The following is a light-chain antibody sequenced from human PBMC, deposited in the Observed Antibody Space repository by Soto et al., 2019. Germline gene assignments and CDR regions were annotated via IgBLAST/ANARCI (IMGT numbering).Light chain of an antibody. J-gene: IGKJ1*01. CDR2: DAS. CDR1: QSVSSSS. CDR3: QQYGISPRT. V-gene: IGKV3-20*01. Sequence: PGERATLSCRASQSVSSSSLAWYQQKRGQAPRLLIHDASSRATGIPDRFSGSGSGTDFTLTISRLEPEDFAVYYCQQYGISPRTFGQGTKVDIK.